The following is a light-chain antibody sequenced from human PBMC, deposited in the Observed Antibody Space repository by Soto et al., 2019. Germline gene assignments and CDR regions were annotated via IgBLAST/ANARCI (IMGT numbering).Light chain of an antibody. CDR3: QQYGSSPPLT. Sequence: EIVLTQSPGTLSLSPGERATLSCRASQRVSSSFLAWYQQAPGQAPRLLIYGASSRAPGIPDRFSGSGSGTDFTLTISRLEPEDFAVYYCQQYGSSPPLTFGGGTKVDIK. J-gene: IGKJ4*01. CDR2: GAS. CDR1: QRVSSSF. V-gene: IGKV3-20*01.